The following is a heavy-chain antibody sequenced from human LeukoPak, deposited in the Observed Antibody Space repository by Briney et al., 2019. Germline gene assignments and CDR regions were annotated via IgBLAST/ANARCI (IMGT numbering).Heavy chain of an antibody. D-gene: IGHD2-2*01. CDR2: IYPGDSDT. CDR1: GYSFTSYW. J-gene: IGHJ6*02. Sequence: GESLKISCKGSGYSFTSYWIGWVRQMPGKGLEWMGIIYPGDSDTRYSPSFQGQVTISADKSISTAYLQWSSLKASDTAMYYCARGEDYCSSTSCYGSYYYGMDVWGQGTTVTVSS. CDR3: ARGEDYCSSTSCYGSYYYGMDV. V-gene: IGHV5-51*01.